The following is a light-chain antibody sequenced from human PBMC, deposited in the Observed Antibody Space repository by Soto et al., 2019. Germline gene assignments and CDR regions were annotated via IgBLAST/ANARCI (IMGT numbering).Light chain of an antibody. V-gene: IGKV3-11*01. CDR2: GAS. Sequence: EIVLTQSPATLSLSPGERATLSCSASQSVGSYLAWYQHKPGQAPRLLIYGASNRATDIPGRFSGRGSGTDFTLTISSLQSGDSAVYYCQQRHKWPRTFGQGTKLEIK. J-gene: IGKJ2*01. CDR1: QSVGSY. CDR3: QQRHKWPRT.